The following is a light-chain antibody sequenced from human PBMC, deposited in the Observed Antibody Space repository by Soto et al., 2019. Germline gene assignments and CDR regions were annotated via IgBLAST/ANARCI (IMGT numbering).Light chain of an antibody. CDR2: CAS. Sequence: EIVMPLSPATLSVYKVESATLSCRAGQNIHTNLAFYQQKPGPAPRLIFSCASTVATVLPARFVCSGSGTEFTLTINSLQAEYFAGYYCQQYSNLPNTFGQGTKVDIK. J-gene: IGKJ3*01. CDR1: QNIHTN. CDR3: QQYSNLPNT. V-gene: IGKV3-15*01.